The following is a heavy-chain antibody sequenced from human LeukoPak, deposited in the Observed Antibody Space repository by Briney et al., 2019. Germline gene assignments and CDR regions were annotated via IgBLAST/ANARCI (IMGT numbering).Heavy chain of an antibody. CDR3: ARDSDTAMVTLRV. Sequence: PGGSLRLSCAASGFIFSTYAIHSVRQARGKGLEGVALISYDGSNKYYADSVKGRFTISRDNSKNTLYLQMNSLRAEDTAVYYCARDSDTAMVTLRVWGQGTLVTVSS. CDR2: ISYDGSNK. D-gene: IGHD5-18*01. CDR1: GFIFSTYA. J-gene: IGHJ4*02. V-gene: IGHV3-30*04.